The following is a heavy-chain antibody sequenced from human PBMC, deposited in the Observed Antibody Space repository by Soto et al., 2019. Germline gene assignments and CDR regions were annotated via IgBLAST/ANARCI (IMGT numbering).Heavy chain of an antibody. D-gene: IGHD2-15*01. CDR3: AKDWCSGGSCYSTDY. CDR1: GFTFSSYG. V-gene: IGHV3-30*18. J-gene: IGHJ4*02. Sequence: GGSLRLSCAASGFTFSSYGMHWVRQAPGKGLEWVAVISYDGSNKYYADYVKDRFTISKDNSKNMLYLQMISLRVEDTAVYYCAKDWCSGGSCYSTDYWGQGT. CDR2: ISYDGSNK.